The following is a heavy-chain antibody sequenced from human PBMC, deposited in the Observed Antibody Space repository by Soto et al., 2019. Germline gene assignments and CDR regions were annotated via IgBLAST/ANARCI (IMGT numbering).Heavy chain of an antibody. V-gene: IGHV3-48*02. CDR1: GFSLSDYA. CDR2: ISSDSRTI. Sequence: GVLRLSWVASGFSLSDYAVNLVREAPGEGVEWVSFISSDSRTIYYAESVEGRFTVSRDNARNSVSLQMDSLRDEDAAVYYCARIKLVEWFFINVDVYDMDVWGQGTPVTVSS. J-gene: IGHJ6*02. D-gene: IGHD3-3*01. CDR3: ARIKLVEWFFINVDVYDMDV.